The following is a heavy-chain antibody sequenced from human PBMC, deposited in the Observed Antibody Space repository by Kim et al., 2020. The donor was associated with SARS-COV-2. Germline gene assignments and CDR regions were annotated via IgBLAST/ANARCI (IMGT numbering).Heavy chain of an antibody. J-gene: IGHJ6*02. Sequence: RFTISRDNSKNTLYLQMNSLRAEDTAVYYCAKSRRTMGRGAHYYYYGMDVWGQGTTVTVSS. V-gene: IGHV3-30*02. D-gene: IGHD3-10*01. CDR3: AKSRRTMGRGAHYYYYGMDV.